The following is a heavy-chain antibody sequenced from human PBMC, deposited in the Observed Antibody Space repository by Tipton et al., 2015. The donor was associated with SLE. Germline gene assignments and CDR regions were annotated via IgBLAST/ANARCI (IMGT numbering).Heavy chain of an antibody. CDR1: GFSVATHY. CDR3: ARVGGRSATYAMDV. CDR2: IYTSGST. J-gene: IGHJ6*02. V-gene: IGHV3-53*01. D-gene: IGHD6-19*01. Sequence: SLRLSCTASGFSVATHYMSWVRQAPGKGLEWVSVIYTSGSTYFADSVKGRFTVSRDSSENTLYLQMSSLRVEDTAVYYCARVGGRSATYAMDVWGQGTTLSVSS.